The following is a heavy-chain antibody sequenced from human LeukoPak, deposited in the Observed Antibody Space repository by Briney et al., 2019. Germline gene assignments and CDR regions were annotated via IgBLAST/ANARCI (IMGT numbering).Heavy chain of an antibody. Sequence: PSETLSLTCAVSGGSISSSNWWSWVRQPPGKGLEWIGEIYHSGSTYYNPSLKSRVTISVDTSKNQFSLKLSSVTAADTAVYYCASHSNYDLHSDYWGQGTLVTVSS. CDR3: ASHSNYDLHSDY. V-gene: IGHV4-4*02. CDR1: GGSISSSNW. D-gene: IGHD4-11*01. CDR2: IYHSGST. J-gene: IGHJ4*02.